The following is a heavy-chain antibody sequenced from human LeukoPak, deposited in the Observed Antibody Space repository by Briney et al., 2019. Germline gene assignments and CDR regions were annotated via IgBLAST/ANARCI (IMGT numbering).Heavy chain of an antibody. CDR2: IKSKTDGGTT. V-gene: IGHV3-15*01. Sequence: GGSLRLSCAASGFTFSNAWRSWVRQAPGKGLEWVGRIKSKTDGGTTDYAAPVKGRFTISRDDSKNTLYLQMNSLKTEDTAVYYCTTDLGSSGWKPPSWYFDLWGRGTLVTVSS. J-gene: IGHJ2*01. CDR1: GFTFSNAW. CDR3: TTDLGSSGWKPPSWYFDL. D-gene: IGHD6-19*01.